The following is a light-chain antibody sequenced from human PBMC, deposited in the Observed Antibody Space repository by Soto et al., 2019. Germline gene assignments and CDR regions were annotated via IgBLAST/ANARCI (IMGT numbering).Light chain of an antibody. Sequence: EIVMTQSPGTLSVSPGERATLSCRASQSVSSNLAWYQQKPGQAPRLLIYGASTRATGIPARFSGSRSGTESTLTISRLQSEDFAFYYCQQYNNWPRTFGQGTKVEIK. CDR2: GAS. CDR1: QSVSSN. J-gene: IGKJ1*01. V-gene: IGKV3-15*01. CDR3: QQYNNWPRT.